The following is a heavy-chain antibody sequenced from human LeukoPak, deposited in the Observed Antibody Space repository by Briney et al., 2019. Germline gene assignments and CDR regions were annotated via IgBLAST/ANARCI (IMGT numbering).Heavy chain of an antibody. CDR1: GYTFTSYG. J-gene: IGHJ4*02. CDR3: ARAYSGSYYYY. CDR2: ISAYNGNT. D-gene: IGHD1-26*01. Sequence: ASVKVSFKASGYTFTSYGISWVRQAPGQGLEWMGWISAYNGNTDYAQKFQGRVTMTTDTSTSTAYMEVRSLRSGDTAVYYCARAYSGSYYYYWGQGTLVTVSS. V-gene: IGHV1-18*01.